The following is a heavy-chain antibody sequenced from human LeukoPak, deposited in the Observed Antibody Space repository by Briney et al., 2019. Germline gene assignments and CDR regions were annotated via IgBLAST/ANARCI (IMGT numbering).Heavy chain of an antibody. J-gene: IGHJ4*02. Sequence: GASVKVSCKASGYTFTGYYMHWVRQAPGQGLEWMGWMNPNSGNTGYAQKFQGRVTITRNTSISTAYMELSSLRSEDTAVYYCARVGDYYDSSGYYAPYYFDYWGQGTLVTVSS. V-gene: IGHV1-8*03. CDR2: MNPNSGNT. CDR3: ARVGDYYDSSGYYAPYYFDY. CDR1: GYTFTGYY. D-gene: IGHD3-22*01.